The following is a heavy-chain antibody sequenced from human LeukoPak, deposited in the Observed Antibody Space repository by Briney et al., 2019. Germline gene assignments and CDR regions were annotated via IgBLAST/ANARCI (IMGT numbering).Heavy chain of an antibody. J-gene: IGHJ6*03. CDR2: INPTGGST. V-gene: IGHV1-46*01. D-gene: IGHD2-21*01. CDR1: GYTFRRYY. Sequence: GASVKVSCKASGYTFRRYYMHWVRQAPGQGLEWMGIINPTGGSTSYAQKFQGRVMMTSDMSTSTVYMELSSLRSDDTAVYFCAREGRAIGDPKDYFYYYYMDDWGKGTTVSVSS. CDR3: AREGRAIGDPKDYFYYYYMDD.